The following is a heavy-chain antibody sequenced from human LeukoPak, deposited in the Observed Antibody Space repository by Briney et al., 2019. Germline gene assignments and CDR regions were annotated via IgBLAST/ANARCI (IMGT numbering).Heavy chain of an antibody. Sequence: GGSLRLSCAASGFTFSTYWMHWVRHAPGRGLVWVSRINSDGSSTNYADPVKGRFTISRDNAKNTLYLQMNSLRAEDTAVYYCARDLFVVLPTLWGQGTLVTVSS. D-gene: IGHD2-2*01. V-gene: IGHV3-74*01. J-gene: IGHJ4*02. CDR1: GFTFSTYW. CDR3: ARDLFVVLPTL. CDR2: INSDGSST.